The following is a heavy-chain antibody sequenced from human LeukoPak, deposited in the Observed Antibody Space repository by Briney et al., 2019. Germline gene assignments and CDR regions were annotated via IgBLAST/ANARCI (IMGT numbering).Heavy chain of an antibody. D-gene: IGHD3-10*01. CDR2: ISGSGGST. CDR1: GFTFSSYA. CDR3: AKNPKFGELLN. Sequence: GRSLRLSCAASGFTFSSYAMSWVRHAPGKGLEWVSAISGSGGSTYYADSVKGRFTISRDNSKNTLYLQMNSLRAEDTAVYYCAKNPKFGELLNWGQGTLVTVSS. V-gene: IGHV3-23*01. J-gene: IGHJ4*02.